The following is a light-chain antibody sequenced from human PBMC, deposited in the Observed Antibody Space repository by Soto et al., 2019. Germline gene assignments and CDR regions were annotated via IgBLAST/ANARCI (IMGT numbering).Light chain of an antibody. CDR3: QHRSNWPWT. V-gene: IGKV3-11*01. Sequence: EIVLTQSPDTLSLSPGERATLSCRASQSISSYLGWYQQKPGQVPRLLIYDASNRATGIPARFSGSGSGADFTLTISSLEPEDFAVYYCQHRSNWPWTFGQGTKVEIK. CDR2: DAS. J-gene: IGKJ1*01. CDR1: QSISSY.